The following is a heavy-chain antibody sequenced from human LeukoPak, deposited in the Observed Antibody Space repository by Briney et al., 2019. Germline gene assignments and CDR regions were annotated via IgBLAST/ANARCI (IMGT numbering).Heavy chain of an antibody. D-gene: IGHD2-8*02. CDR2: IYYSGST. Sequence: KTSETLSLTCTASGGSISSYYWSWIRQPPGKLLEWIRYIYYSGSTNYNPSLKSRVTISVDTSKNQFSLKLSSVTATDTAVYYCAGHHPRNTVDFWGQGTLVTVSS. V-gene: IGHV4-59*08. CDR1: GGSISSYY. J-gene: IGHJ4*02. CDR3: AGHHPRNTVDF.